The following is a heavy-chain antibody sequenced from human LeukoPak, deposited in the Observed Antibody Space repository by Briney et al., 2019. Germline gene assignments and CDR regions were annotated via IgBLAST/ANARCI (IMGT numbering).Heavy chain of an antibody. CDR3: AVSYDSSGYEPELLDY. CDR2: IYPGDSNT. CDR1: GYNFVSYW. Sequence: GESLKISCKGSGYNFVSYWIGWVRQMPGKGLEWMGVIYPGDSNTNYSPSFQGHDTISADKCISTAYPQWSSLKASDTAMYYCAVSYDSSGYEPELLDYWGRGTLVTVSS. J-gene: IGHJ4*02. V-gene: IGHV5-51*01. D-gene: IGHD3-22*01.